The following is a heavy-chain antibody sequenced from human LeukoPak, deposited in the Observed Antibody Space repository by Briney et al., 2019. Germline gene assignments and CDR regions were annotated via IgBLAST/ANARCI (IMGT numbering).Heavy chain of an antibody. J-gene: IGHJ4*02. CDR2: INHSGST. D-gene: IGHD3-10*01. Sequence: KPSETLSLTCAVYGGSFSGYHWSWLRQPPGKGLEWIGEINHSGSTNYNPSLKSRVTISVDTSKNQFSLKLSSVTAADTAVYYCARSMVRGEGYFDYWGQGTLVTVSS. CDR3: ARSMVRGEGYFDY. V-gene: IGHV4-34*01. CDR1: GGSFSGYH.